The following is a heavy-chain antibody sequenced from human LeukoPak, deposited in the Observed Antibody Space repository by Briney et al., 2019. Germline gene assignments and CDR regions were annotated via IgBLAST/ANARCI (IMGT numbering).Heavy chain of an antibody. D-gene: IGHD3-10*01. CDR2: INPNSGGT. Sequence: ASVKVSCKASGYTFTGYYMHWVRQAPGQGLEWMGWINPNSGGTNYAQKFQGRVTMTRDTSISTACMELSRLRSDDTAVYYCARDKEVLLWFGDGFYYYYGMDVWGQGTTVTVSS. CDR1: GYTFTGYY. V-gene: IGHV1-2*02. CDR3: ARDKEVLLWFGDGFYYYYGMDV. J-gene: IGHJ6*02.